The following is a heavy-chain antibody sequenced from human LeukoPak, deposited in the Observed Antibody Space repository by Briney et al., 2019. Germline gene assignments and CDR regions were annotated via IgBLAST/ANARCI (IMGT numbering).Heavy chain of an antibody. CDR1: GFTFSSYG. Sequence: GGTLRLSCAASGFTFSSYGMSWVRQAPGKGLEWVSAISGSGGSTYYADSVKGRFTISRDNSKNTLYLQMNSLRAEDTAVYYCAELGMIGGVWGKGTTVTISS. CDR3: AELGMIGGV. J-gene: IGHJ6*04. CDR2: ISGSGGST. D-gene: IGHD3-10*02. V-gene: IGHV3-23*01.